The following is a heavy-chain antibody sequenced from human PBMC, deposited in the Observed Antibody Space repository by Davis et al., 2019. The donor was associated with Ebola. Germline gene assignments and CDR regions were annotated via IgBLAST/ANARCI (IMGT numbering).Heavy chain of an antibody. J-gene: IGHJ6*02. V-gene: IGHV3-11*06. CDR3: AGGYSYAPAYYYYGMDV. CDR1: GFTFSDHY. D-gene: IGHD5-18*01. Sequence: GESLKISCAASGFTFSDHYMSWIRQAPGKGLEWVSYISSSSSYTNYADSVKGRFTIPRDNSKNTLYLQMNSLRAEDTAVYYCAGGYSYAPAYYYYGMDVWGQGTTVTVSS. CDR2: ISSSSSYT.